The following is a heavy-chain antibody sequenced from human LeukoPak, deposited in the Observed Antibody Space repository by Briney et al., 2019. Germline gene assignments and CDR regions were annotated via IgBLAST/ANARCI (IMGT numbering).Heavy chain of an antibody. D-gene: IGHD2-2*01. J-gene: IGHJ4*02. V-gene: IGHV3-11*01. CDR1: GFTFSDYY. Sequence: GGSLRLSCAASGFTFSDYYMSWLRQAPGKGLVWVSYISSSGSTIYYADSVKGRFTISRDNAKNSLYLQMTSLRAEDTAVYYCARGGYCSSTSCYWGQGTLVTVSS. CDR2: ISSSGSTI. CDR3: ARGGYCSSTSCY.